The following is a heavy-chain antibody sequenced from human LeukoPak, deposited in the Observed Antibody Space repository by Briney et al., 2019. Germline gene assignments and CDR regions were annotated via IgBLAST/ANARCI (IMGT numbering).Heavy chain of an antibody. CDR2: ISWNSGSI. V-gene: IGHV3-9*01. Sequence: PGRSLRLSCAASGFTFDDYAMHWVRQAPGKGLEWVSGISWNSGSIGYADSVKGRSTISRDNAKNSLYLQMSSLRAEDTALYYCAKDIRSVAAYAFDIWGQGTMVTVSS. CDR1: GFTFDDYA. CDR3: AKDIRSVAAYAFDI. D-gene: IGHD6-25*01. J-gene: IGHJ3*02.